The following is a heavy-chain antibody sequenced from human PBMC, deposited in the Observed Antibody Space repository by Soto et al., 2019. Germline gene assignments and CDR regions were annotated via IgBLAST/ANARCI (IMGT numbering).Heavy chain of an antibody. Sequence: GGSLRLSCAASGFNFSGSVIHRVRQASGKGLEWVGRIRSKGYTYATAYAASVKGRFTISRDDSKNTAYLQMNSLKSEDTAVYYCSRLVVWGQGSLVTVSS. CDR2: IRSKGYTYAT. J-gene: IGHJ4*02. CDR1: GFNFSGSV. D-gene: IGHD2-15*01. V-gene: IGHV3-73*01. CDR3: SRLVV.